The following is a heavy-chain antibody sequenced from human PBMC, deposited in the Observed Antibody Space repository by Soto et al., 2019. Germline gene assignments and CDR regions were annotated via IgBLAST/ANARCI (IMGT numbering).Heavy chain of an antibody. CDR3: ATADPRALAPYYFDY. V-gene: IGHV1-18*01. CDR2: ISAYNGNT. CDR1: GYTFTSYG. Sequence: QVQLVQSGAEVKKPGASVKVSCKASGYTFTSYGISWVRQAPGQELEWMGWISAYNGNTNYAQKLQGRVTMTTDTSTSTAYMVLRSLRSDDTAVYYCATADPRALAPYYFDYWGQGTLVTVSS. J-gene: IGHJ4*02.